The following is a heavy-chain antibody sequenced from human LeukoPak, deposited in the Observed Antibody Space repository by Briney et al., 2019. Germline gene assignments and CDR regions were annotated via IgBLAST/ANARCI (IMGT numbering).Heavy chain of an antibody. CDR1: GFTFSTYW. D-gene: IGHD4-17*01. CDR2: INSDGTTT. J-gene: IGHJ4*02. Sequence: GGSLRLSCAASGFTFSTYWMHWVRQGPGEGLVWVSRINSDGTTTNYADSVKGRFTISRDNAKNTLYLQMNSLRAEDTAVYYCASDRVTTEYWGQGTLVTVSS. CDR3: ASDRVTTEY. V-gene: IGHV3-74*01.